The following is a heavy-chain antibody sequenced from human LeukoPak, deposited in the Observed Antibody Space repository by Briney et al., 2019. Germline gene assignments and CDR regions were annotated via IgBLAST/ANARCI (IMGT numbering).Heavy chain of an antibody. CDR3: AKQILYGSGSYYNGGAFDI. J-gene: IGHJ3*02. Sequence: GGSLRLSCAASGFTFSSYAMSWVRQAPGKGLEWVSAISGSGGSTYYADSVKGRFTISRDNSKNTLYLQMNSLRAEDTAVYYCAKQILYGSGSYYNGGAFDIWGQGTMVTVSS. D-gene: IGHD3-10*01. CDR1: GFTFSSYA. CDR2: ISGSGGST. V-gene: IGHV3-23*01.